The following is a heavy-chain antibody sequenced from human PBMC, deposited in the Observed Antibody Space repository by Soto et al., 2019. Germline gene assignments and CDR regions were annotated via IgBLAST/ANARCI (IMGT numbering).Heavy chain of an antibody. J-gene: IGHJ4*02. Sequence: QVQLVQSGAEVKKPGASVKVSCKASGYTFTSYGISWVRQAPGQGLEWMGWISAYNGNTNYAQKLQGRVTMTTDTXTTXDYMELRSLRSDDTAVYYCARDRPYYYDSSGYLDYWGQGTLVTVSS. D-gene: IGHD3-22*01. CDR2: ISAYNGNT. V-gene: IGHV1-18*01. CDR1: GYTFTSYG. CDR3: ARDRPYYYDSSGYLDY.